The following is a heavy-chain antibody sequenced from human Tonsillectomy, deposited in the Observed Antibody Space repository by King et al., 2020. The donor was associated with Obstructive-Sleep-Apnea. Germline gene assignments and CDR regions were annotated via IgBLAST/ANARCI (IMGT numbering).Heavy chain of an antibody. J-gene: IGHJ3*02. CDR1: GGSISSSSYY. V-gene: IGHV4-39*01. Sequence: QLQESGPGLVKPSETLSLTCTVSGGSISSSSYYWGWIRQPPGKGLEWIGSIYYSGSTYYNSSLKSRVTISVDTSKNQFSLKLSSVTAADTAVYYCARRMAIDAFDIWGQGTMVTVSS. CDR3: ARRMAIDAFDI. D-gene: IGHD2-8*01. CDR2: IYYSGST.